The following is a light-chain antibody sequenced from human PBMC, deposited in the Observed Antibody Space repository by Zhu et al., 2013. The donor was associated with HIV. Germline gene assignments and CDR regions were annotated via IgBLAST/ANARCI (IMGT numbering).Light chain of an antibody. Sequence: DIVMTQSPAVLSVSPGERATLSCRASQSVSSNLAWYQQKPGQAPRLLIYGASTRATGIPARFSGSGSGTEFTLTISSLQSEDFATYFCLQHHTYPWTFGQATKVEIK. J-gene: IGKJ1*01. CDR3: LQHHTYPWT. V-gene: IGKV3-15*01. CDR2: GAS. CDR1: QSVSSN.